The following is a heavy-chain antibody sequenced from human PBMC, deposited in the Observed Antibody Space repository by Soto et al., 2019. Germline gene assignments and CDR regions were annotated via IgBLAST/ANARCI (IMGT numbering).Heavy chain of an antibody. V-gene: IGHV1-18*01. D-gene: IGHD3-10*01. CDR3: ARDPLLLWFGELLPHQDYGMDV. CDR1: GYTFTSYG. Sequence: ASVKVSCKASGYTFTSYGISWVRQAPGQGLEWMGWISAYNGNTNYAQKLQGRVTMTTDTSTSTAYMELRSLRSDDTAVYYCARDPLLLWFGELLPHQDYGMDVWGQGTTVTVSS. CDR2: ISAYNGNT. J-gene: IGHJ6*02.